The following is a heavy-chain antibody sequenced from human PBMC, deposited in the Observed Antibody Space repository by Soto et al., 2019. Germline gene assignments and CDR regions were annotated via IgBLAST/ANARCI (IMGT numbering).Heavy chain of an antibody. CDR2: ISWNSGSI. D-gene: IGHD5-12*01. CDR3: AKDKGRWLQFEFDY. CDR1: GFTFDDYA. V-gene: IGHV3-9*01. Sequence: DVQLVESGGGLVQPGRSLRLSCAASGFTFDDYAMHWVRQAPGKGLEWVSGISWNSGSIGYVDSVKGRFTISRDNAKNSLYLQMNSLRAEDTALYYCAKDKGRWLQFEFDYWGQGTLVTVSS. J-gene: IGHJ4*02.